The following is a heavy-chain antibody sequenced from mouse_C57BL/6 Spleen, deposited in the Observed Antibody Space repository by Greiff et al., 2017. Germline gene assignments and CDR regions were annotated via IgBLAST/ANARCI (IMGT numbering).Heavy chain of an antibody. Sequence: QVHVKQPGAELVRPGSSVKLSCKASGYTFTSYWMDWVKQRPGQGLEWIGNIYPSDSENHYNQKFKDKATLTVDKSSSTAYMQLSSLTSEDSAVYYFARSQLSLRRYFDYWGQGTTLTVSS. CDR2: IYPSDSEN. D-gene: IGHD3-2*02. V-gene: IGHV1-61*01. J-gene: IGHJ2*01. CDR1: GYTFTSYW. CDR3: ARSQLSLRRYFDY.